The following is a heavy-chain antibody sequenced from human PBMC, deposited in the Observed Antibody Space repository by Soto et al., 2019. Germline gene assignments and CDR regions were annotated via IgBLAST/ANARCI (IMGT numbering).Heavy chain of an antibody. CDR1: GFTFRGFG. J-gene: IGHJ6*02. CDR3: AKDVGQQLVLNYGMDV. CDR2: VSYDGNHK. D-gene: IGHD6-13*01. Sequence: QVQLVESGGGVIQPGTSLSLSCGSSGFTFRGFGMYWVRQAPGKGVEWVAVVSYDGNHKYYADSVKGRFTVSRDNAKNMLYLQMNSLRGEDTAVYYCAKDVGQQLVLNYGMDVWGQGTTVTVSS. V-gene: IGHV3-30*18.